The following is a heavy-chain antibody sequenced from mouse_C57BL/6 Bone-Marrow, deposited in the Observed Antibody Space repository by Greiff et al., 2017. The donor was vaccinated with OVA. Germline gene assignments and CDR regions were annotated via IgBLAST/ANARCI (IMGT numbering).Heavy chain of an antibody. CDR3: ARYDGYYGSDFDY. CDR2: IHPNSGST. J-gene: IGHJ2*01. Sequence: QVQLQQPGAELVKPGASVTLSCKASGYPFTSYWMHWVKQRPGQGLEWIGMIHPNSGSTNYNEKFKSKATLTVDKSSSTAYMQLSSLTSEDSAVYYCARYDGYYGSDFDYWGQGTTLTVSS. D-gene: IGHD2-3*01. CDR1: GYPFTSYW. V-gene: IGHV1-64*01.